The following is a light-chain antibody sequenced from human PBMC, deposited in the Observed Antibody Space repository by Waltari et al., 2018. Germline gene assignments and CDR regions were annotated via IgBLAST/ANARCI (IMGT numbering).Light chain of an antibody. CDR2: AAS. CDR1: QDISSH. J-gene: IGKJ4*01. V-gene: IGKV1-9*01. Sequence: IQLTQSPSSLSASVGARVTTTCRASQDISSHLAWYQQIPGKAPKLLIYAASTLQSGVPSRFGVSGSGTDFSLTISSLQPEDFATFYCLQLYSYPLTFGGGTKVEIK. CDR3: LQLYSYPLT.